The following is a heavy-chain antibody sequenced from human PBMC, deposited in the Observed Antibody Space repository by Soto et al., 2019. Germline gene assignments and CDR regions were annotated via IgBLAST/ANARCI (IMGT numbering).Heavy chain of an antibody. V-gene: IGHV1-18*01. J-gene: IGHJ3*02. CDR3: ARDYVGYCSRGSCDDAFDI. CDR1: GYTFTSYG. CDR2: ISAYNGNT. Sequence: ASVKVSCKASGYTFTSYGISWVRQAPGQGLEWMGWISAYNGNTNYAQKLQGRVTMTTDTSTSTAYMELRRLRSDDTAVYYCARDYVGYCSRGSCDDAFDIWGQGTMVTVSS. D-gene: IGHD2-15*01.